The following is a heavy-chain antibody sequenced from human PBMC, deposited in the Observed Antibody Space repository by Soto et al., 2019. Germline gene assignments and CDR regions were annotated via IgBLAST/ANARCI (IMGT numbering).Heavy chain of an antibody. D-gene: IGHD3-22*01. CDR2: IYYSGST. J-gene: IGHJ6*04. Sequence: SETLSLTCTVSGGSVSSGSYYWSWIRQPPGKGLEWIGYIYYSGSTNYNPSLKSRVTISVDTSKNQFSLKLSSVTAADTAVYYCARDGDYYDSSGYLLGGYYGMDVGGKGTTVTVSP. CDR3: ARDGDYYDSSGYLLGGYYGMDV. CDR1: GGSVSSGSYY. V-gene: IGHV4-61*01.